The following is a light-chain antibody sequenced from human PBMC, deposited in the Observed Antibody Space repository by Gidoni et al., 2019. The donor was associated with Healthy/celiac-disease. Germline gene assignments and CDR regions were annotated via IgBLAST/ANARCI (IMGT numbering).Light chain of an antibody. CDR1: SSDVGSYNL. CDR3: CSYAGSSTWV. V-gene: IGLV2-23*01. Sequence: GSPGQSITISCTGTSSDVGSYNLVSWYQQHPGKAPKLMIYEGSKRPSGVSNRVSGSKSGNTASLTISGLQAEDEADYYCCSYAGSSTWVFGGGTKLTVL. CDR2: EGS. J-gene: IGLJ3*02.